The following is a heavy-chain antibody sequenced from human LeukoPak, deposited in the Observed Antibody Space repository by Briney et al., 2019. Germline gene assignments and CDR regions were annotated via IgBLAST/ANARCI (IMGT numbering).Heavy chain of an antibody. CDR2: IYYSGST. J-gene: IGHJ4*02. Sequence: KPSETLSLTCTVSGGSISSSSYYWSWIRQPPGKGLEWIGYIYYSGSTNYNPSLKSRVTISVDTSKNQFSLKLSSVTAADTAVYYCARYDPYSGYPHWGQGTLVTVSS. CDR1: GGSISSSSYY. V-gene: IGHV4-61*01. CDR3: ARYDPYSGYPH. D-gene: IGHD5-12*01.